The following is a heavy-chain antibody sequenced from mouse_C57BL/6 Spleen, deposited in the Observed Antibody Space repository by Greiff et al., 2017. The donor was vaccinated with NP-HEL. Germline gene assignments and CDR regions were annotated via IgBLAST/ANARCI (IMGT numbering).Heavy chain of an antibody. CDR3: ARDYEFAY. CDR1: GYTFTDYY. V-gene: IGHV1-26*01. Sequence: EVQLQQSGPELVKPGASVKISCKASGYTFTDYYMNWVKQSHGKSLEWIGDINPNNGGTSYNQKFKGKATLTVDKSSSTAYMELRSLTSEDSAVYYCARDYEFAYWGQGTLVTVSA. J-gene: IGHJ3*01. CDR2: INPNNGGT. D-gene: IGHD1-1*01.